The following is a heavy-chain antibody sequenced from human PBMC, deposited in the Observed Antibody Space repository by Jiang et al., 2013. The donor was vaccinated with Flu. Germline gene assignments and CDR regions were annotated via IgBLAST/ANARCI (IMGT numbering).Heavy chain of an antibody. CDR1: YD. D-gene: IGHD1-7*01. J-gene: IGHJ4*02. CDR3: ARNLPETGTFDY. CDR2: MSPNSGNT. Sequence: YDINWVRQAPGQGLEWMGWMSPNSGNTGYAQKFQGRVTMTRDTSINTAYMELSSLRSEDTAMYFCARNLPETGTFDYWGQGPLITVSS. V-gene: IGHV1-8*01.